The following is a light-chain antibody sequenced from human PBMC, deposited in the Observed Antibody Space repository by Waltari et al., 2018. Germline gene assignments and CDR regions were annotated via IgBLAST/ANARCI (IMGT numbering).Light chain of an antibody. Sequence: EIVMTQSPATLSLSPGERATLSCRASQSVSGSLAWYQQKPGQAPRLLIYGASSRATGIPDRFSGSGSGTECTLTISSLEPEDVAVYYCQKNDNWPHSFGQGTKVEIK. CDR3: QKNDNWPHS. CDR1: QSVSGS. J-gene: IGKJ2*03. V-gene: IGKV3D-15*01. CDR2: GAS.